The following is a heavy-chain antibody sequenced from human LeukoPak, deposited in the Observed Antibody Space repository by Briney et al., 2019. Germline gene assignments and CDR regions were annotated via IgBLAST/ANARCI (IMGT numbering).Heavy chain of an antibody. J-gene: IGHJ4*02. CDR1: VGSTGRGPNP. CDR3: ARLINGSPGDY. CDR2: IYYTGIT. V-gene: IGHV4-39*01. D-gene: IGHD1-26*01. Sequence: SETLSLTAPFLVGSTGRGPNPWAWIGQPPGKGLEWIGSIYYTGITYYNPSLKSRVTISVDTSKNQFSLKLSSVTAADTAVYYSARLINGSPGDYWGQGTLVTVSS.